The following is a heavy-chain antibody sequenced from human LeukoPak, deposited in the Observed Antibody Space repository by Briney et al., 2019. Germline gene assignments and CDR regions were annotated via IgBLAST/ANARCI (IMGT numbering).Heavy chain of an antibody. CDR2: IIPVLNIP. J-gene: IGHJ4*02. Sequence: SVKVSCKASGGTFSSYSISWVRQAPGQGLEWLGRIIPVLNIPNYAQNFQGRVTITADKSTSTAYMELSSLRSEDTAVYYCARGGPLGVVTHHFDFWGQGTLVTVSS. CDR1: GGTFSSYS. V-gene: IGHV1-69*04. D-gene: IGHD3-3*01. CDR3: ARGGPLGVVTHHFDF.